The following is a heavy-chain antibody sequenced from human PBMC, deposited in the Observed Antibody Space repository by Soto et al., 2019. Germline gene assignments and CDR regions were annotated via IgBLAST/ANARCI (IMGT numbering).Heavy chain of an antibody. Sequence: EVQLVESGGGLVKPGGSLRLSCAASGFTFSSYSMNWVRQAPGKGLEWVSSISSSSSYIYYADSVKGRFTISRDNAKNSLYLHMNSLRAEDTAVYYCARGGHSTPDVWGKGTTVTVSS. V-gene: IGHV3-21*01. J-gene: IGHJ6*04. CDR3: ARGGHSTPDV. D-gene: IGHD6-13*01. CDR2: ISSSSSYI. CDR1: GFTFSSYS.